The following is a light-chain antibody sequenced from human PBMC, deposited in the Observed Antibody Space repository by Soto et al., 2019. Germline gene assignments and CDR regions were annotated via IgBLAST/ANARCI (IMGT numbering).Light chain of an antibody. Sequence: QSVLTQSTSVSGAPGQRVTISCTGSSSNIGAGYDVHWYQQLPGTAPKLLIYDNSNRPSGVPDRFSGSKSGTSASLAITGLQAEDEADYYCQSYDSSLSAPVVFGGGTQLTVL. CDR3: QSYDSSLSAPVV. J-gene: IGLJ2*01. CDR2: DNS. V-gene: IGLV1-40*01. CDR1: SSNIGAGYD.